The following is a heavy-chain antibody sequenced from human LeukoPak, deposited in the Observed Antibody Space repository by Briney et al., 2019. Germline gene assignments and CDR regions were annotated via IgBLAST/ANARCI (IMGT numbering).Heavy chain of an antibody. J-gene: IGHJ3*02. D-gene: IGHD3-22*01. CDR2: INDNSGGT. CDR1: GYKFTGYY. V-gene: IGHV1-2*02. CDR3: ARELPHYYDSSDYYFDAFDI. Sequence: ASVKVSCKASGYKFTGYYIHWVRHASGQGLEWMGWINDNSGGTNYAQKFQGRVTMTRDTSISTVYMELSRLTSDDTAVYYCARELPHYYDSSDYYFDAFDIWGQGTMVTVSS.